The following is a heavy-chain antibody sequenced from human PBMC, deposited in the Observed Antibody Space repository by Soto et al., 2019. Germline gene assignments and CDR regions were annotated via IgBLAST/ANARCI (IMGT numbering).Heavy chain of an antibody. CDR1: GGSFSGYY. CDR2: INHSGST. V-gene: IGHV4-34*01. CDR3: AREGKQYGSGSYGLADSRRYYYYYYMDV. D-gene: IGHD3-10*01. Sequence: NPSETLSLTCAVYGGSFSGYYWSWIRQPPGKGLEWIGEINHSGSTNYNPSLKSRVTISVDTSKNQFSLKLSSVTAADTAVYYCAREGKQYGSGSYGLADSRRYYYYYYMDVWGKGTTVTVSS. J-gene: IGHJ6*03.